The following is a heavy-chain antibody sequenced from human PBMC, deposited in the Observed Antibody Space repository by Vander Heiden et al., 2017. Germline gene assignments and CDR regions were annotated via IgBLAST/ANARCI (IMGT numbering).Heavy chain of an antibody. CDR1: GFTVSSYY. D-gene: IGHD4-17*01. V-gene: IGHV3-53*01. J-gene: IGHJ4*02. CDR2: IYTGGSA. CDR3: ARGYGDY. Sequence: EVRLVAAGGGLIQPGGSLRLSCAASGFTVSSYYRSWVRQAPGKGLEWVSVIYTGGSAYYADSVKGRFTISRDNSKNTLYLQMNSLRVEDTAFYYCARGYGDYWGQGTLVTVSS.